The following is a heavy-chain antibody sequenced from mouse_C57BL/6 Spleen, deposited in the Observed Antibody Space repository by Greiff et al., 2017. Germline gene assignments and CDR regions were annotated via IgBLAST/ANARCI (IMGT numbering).Heavy chain of an antibody. Sequence: QVQLQQSGPGLVQPSQSLSITCTVSGFSLTSYGVHWVRQSPGKGLEWLGVIWSGGSTDYNAAFISRLSISKDISKSQVFFKMNSLRADDTAIYYCARNSGTGKDYFDYWGQGTTLTVSS. V-gene: IGHV2-2*01. CDR3: ARNSGTGKDYFDY. D-gene: IGHD3-3*01. CDR1: GFSLTSYG. CDR2: IWSGGST. J-gene: IGHJ2*01.